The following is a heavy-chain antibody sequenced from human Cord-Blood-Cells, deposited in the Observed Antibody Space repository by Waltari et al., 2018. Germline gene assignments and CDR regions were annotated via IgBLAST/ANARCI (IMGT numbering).Heavy chain of an antibody. CDR2: IIPIFGTA. J-gene: IGHJ5*02. D-gene: IGHD3-9*01. V-gene: IGHV1-69*01. CDR1: GGTFSSYA. Sequence: QVQLVQSGAEVKKPGSSVKVSCKASGGTFSSYAISWVRQAPGQGLEWMGGIIPIFGTANYAQKCQGRVTITADESTSTAYMELSSLRSEDTAVYYCARDLFYFDWLFNWFDPWGQGTLVTVSS. CDR3: ARDLFYFDWLFNWFDP.